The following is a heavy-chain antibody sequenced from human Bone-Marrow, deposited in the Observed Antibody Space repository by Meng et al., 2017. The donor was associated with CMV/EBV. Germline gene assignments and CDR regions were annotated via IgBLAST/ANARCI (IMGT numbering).Heavy chain of an antibody. J-gene: IGHJ4*02. CDR1: RFTFNSYG. Sequence: GESLKISCAASRFTFNSYGLRWVRQAPGKGLEWVSSISSSSSYIYYADSVKGRFTISRDNAKNTLYLQMNSLRAEDTAVYYCAVAVAGNWGQGTLVTVSS. CDR3: AVAVAGN. D-gene: IGHD6-19*01. V-gene: IGHV3-21*01. CDR2: ISSSSSYI.